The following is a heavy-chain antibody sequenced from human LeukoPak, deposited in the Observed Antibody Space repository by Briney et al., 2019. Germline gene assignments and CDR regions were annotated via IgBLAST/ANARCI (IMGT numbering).Heavy chain of an antibody. Sequence: GGSLRLSCAASGFTFSSYSMTWVRQAPGKGLEWVSSISSTSGYIYYADSVKGRFTISRDNAKNSLYLQMNNLRAEDTAVYYCARAPVGATKLIDFWGQGTLVTVSS. CDR3: ARAPVGATKLIDF. CDR2: ISSTSGYI. J-gene: IGHJ4*02. D-gene: IGHD1-26*01. V-gene: IGHV3-21*01. CDR1: GFTFSSYS.